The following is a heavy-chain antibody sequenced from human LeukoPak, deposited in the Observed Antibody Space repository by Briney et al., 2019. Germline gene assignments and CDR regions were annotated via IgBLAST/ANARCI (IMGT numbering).Heavy chain of an antibody. V-gene: IGHV3-7*01. J-gene: IGHJ4*02. CDR3: ARTDPISYGYFDY. CDR2: INQNGGVE. D-gene: IGHD3-10*01. CDR1: GFTFSGFW. Sequence: GGSLRLSCAASGFTFSGFWMSWVRQAPGKGLEWVANINQNGGVEKYVDSVKGRFTISRDNAKNLLHLQMNSLRAEDTAVYYCARTDPISYGYFDYWGQGTLVTVSS.